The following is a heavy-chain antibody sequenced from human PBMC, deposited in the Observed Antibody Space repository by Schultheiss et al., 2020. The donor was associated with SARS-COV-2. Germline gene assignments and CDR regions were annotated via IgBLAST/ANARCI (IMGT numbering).Heavy chain of an antibody. CDR1: GFTFSSYA. CDR2: ISGSGGST. V-gene: IGHV3-23*01. CDR3: ASHIGGPCFHY. D-gene: IGHD4-23*01. Sequence: GGSLRLSCAASGFTFSSYAMSWVRQAPGKGLEWVSAISGSGGSTYYADSVKGRFTISRDNSKNTLYLQMNSLRADDTAVYYCASHIGGPCFHYWGQGTLVTVSS. J-gene: IGHJ4*02.